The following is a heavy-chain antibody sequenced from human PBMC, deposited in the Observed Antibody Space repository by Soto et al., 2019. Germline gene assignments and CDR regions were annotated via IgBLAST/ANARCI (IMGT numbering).Heavy chain of an antibody. CDR1: GGSISSSSYY. J-gene: IGHJ5*02. Sequence: QLQLQESGPGLVKPSETLSLTCTVSGGSISSSSYYWGWIRQPPGKGLEWIGSIYYSGSTYYNPSLKSRVTISVDTSKNQFSLKLCSVTAADTAVYYCARRGSGSYRNLHWFDPWGQGTLVTVSS. V-gene: IGHV4-39*01. D-gene: IGHD1-26*01. CDR3: ARRGSGSYRNLHWFDP. CDR2: IYYSGST.